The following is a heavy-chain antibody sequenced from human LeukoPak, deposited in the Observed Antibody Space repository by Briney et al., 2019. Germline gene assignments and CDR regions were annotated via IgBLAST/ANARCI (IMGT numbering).Heavy chain of an antibody. CDR2: VTNSGNTT. V-gene: IGHV3-23*01. CDR1: GFAFSDFA. CDR3: ARQRNFGANFAIDY. J-gene: IGHJ4*02. D-gene: IGHD4/OR15-4a*01. Sequence: GGYLTLSCAASGFAFSDFAMRWVRQAPGQGLEWVSAVTNSGNTTYYADSVKGRITIYKDNAKTTIHLQLNSLKAEDTAIYLCARQRNFGANFAIDYWGQGTLVTVSS.